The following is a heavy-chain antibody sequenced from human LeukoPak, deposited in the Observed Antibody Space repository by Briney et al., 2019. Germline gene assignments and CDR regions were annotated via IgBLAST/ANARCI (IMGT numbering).Heavy chain of an antibody. D-gene: IGHD2-21*02. CDR1: GYTFSGYY. Sequence: GASVKVSCKASGYTFSGYYMHWVRQAPGQGLEWMGRINPNSGGTNYAQKFQGRVTMTRDTSISTAYMELSRLRSDDTAVYYCARDYCGGDCFPDYWGRGTLVTVSS. CDR3: ARDYCGGDCFPDY. CDR2: INPNSGGT. V-gene: IGHV1-2*06. J-gene: IGHJ4*02.